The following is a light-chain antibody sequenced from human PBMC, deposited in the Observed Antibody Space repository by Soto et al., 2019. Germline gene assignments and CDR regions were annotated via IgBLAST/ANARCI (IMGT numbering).Light chain of an antibody. CDR2: GAS. V-gene: IGKV3-20*01. Sequence: EIVLTQSPGTLSLSPGERATLSCGASQSVTSNYLAWYQQTPGQAPRLLIFGASIRVKGIPDRFIGSGSGTDFTLTISRLEPEDFAVYYFQHYVTSLTTFGQGTKVEVK. CDR1: QSVTSNY. J-gene: IGKJ1*01. CDR3: QHYVTSLTT.